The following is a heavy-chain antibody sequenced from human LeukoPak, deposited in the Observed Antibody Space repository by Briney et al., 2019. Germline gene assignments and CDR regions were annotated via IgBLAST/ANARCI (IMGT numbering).Heavy chain of an antibody. Sequence: GGSLRLSCAASGFTVSSNYMSWVRQAPGKGLEWVSVIYSGGSTYYADSVKGRFTISRDNSKNTLYLQMNSLRAEDTAVYYCAGQYSSSWQHYYGMDVWGQGTTVTVSS. CDR2: IYSGGST. CDR1: GFTVSSNY. J-gene: IGHJ6*02. CDR3: AGQYSSSWQHYYGMDV. D-gene: IGHD6-13*01. V-gene: IGHV3-53*05.